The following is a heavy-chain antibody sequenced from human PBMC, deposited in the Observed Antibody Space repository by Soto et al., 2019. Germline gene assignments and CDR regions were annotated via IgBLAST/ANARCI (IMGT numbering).Heavy chain of an antibody. CDR1: GFTFTRYS. CDR2: ISSTTNYI. J-gene: IGHJ4*02. V-gene: IGHV3-21*06. CDR3: ARESEDLTSNFDY. Sequence: PVGSLRLSCAASGFTFTRYSMNWVRRAPGKGLEWVSSISSTTNYIYYGDSMKGRFTISRDNAKNSLYLEMNSLRAEDTAVYYCARESEDLTSNFDYWGQGTLVTV.